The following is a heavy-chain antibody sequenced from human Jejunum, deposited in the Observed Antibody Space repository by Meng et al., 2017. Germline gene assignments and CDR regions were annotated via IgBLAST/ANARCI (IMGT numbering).Heavy chain of an antibody. Sequence: GERHQLGSGQLERVETLSLVCAVYGVFLSGYYWSWISQAREKGLEYIGHINHSRPTTYMPSLRSRFTISLDTSQNQFSMNLNSVTVGDTAIYYCVRSGSGASSLFDLWGQGTLVTVSS. CDR1: GVFLSGYY. CDR3: VRSGSGASSLFDL. CDR2: INHSRPT. D-gene: IGHD2-15*01. V-gene: IGHV4-34*01. J-gene: IGHJ5*02.